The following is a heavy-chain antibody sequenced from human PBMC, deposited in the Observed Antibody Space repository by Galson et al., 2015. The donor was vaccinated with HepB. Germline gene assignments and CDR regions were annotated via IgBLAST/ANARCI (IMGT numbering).Heavy chain of an antibody. D-gene: IGHD2-21*01. J-gene: IGHJ6*02. CDR2: ISAYNGNT. V-gene: IGHV1-18*04. CDR3: ATDPSPLAYSRREAYYYGMDV. CDR1: GYTFTGYGYD. Sequence: SVKVSCKASGYTFTGYGYDITWVRQAPGQGLEWMGWISAYNGNTNYAQKFQGRVTITADESTSTAYMELSSLRSEDTAVYYCATDPSPLAYSRREAYYYGMDVWGQGTTVTVSS.